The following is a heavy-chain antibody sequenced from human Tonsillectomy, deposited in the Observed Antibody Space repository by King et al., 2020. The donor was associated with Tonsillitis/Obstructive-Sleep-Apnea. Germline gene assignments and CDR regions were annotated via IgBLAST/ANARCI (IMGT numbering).Heavy chain of an antibody. CDR2: IYNSGTT. J-gene: IGHJ6*02. CDR3: ARARVPYYPHYGMDV. D-gene: IGHD3-10*01. V-gene: IGHV4-59*01. Sequence: QLQESGPGLVKPSETLSLTCTVSGGSIISYYWSWIRQPPGKGLEWLGYIYNSGTTSYNPSLESRVTISEDTSKKQFSLKLSSVTAADTAVYYCARARVPYYPHYGMDVWGQGTTVTVSS. CDR1: GGSIISYY.